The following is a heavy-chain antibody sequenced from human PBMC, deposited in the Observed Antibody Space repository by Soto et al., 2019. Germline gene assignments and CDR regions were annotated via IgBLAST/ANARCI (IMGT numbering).Heavy chain of an antibody. J-gene: IGHJ4*02. CDR2: IIPILGIA. V-gene: IGHV1-69*02. CDR3: ARATTEGSFDY. D-gene: IGHD1-26*01. CDR1: GGTFSSYT. Sequence: KVSCKASGGTFSSYTISWVRQAPGQGLEWMGRIIPILGIANYAQKFQGRVTITADKSTSTAYMELSSLRSEDTAVYYCARATTEGSFDYWGQGTLVTVSS.